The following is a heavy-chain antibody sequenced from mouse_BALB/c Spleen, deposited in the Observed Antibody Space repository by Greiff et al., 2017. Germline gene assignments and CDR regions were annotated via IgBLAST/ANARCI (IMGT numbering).Heavy chain of an antibody. CDR1: GYTFTDYV. D-gene: IGHD6-2*01. CDR2: IYPGSGST. J-gene: IGHJ2*01. CDR3: ARKGTPLVRPPFDY. V-gene: IGHV1-77*01. Sequence: LVESGPELVKPGASVKMSCKASGYTFTDYVISWVKQRTGQGLEWIGEIYPGSGSTYYTEKFKGKATLTADKSSNTAYMQLSSLTSEDSAVYFGARKGTPLVRPPFDYWGQGTTLTVSS.